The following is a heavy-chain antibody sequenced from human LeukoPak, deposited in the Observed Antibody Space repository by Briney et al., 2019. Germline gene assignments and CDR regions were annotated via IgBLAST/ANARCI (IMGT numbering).Heavy chain of an antibody. CDR2: IRYDGSNK. V-gene: IGHV3-30*02. Sequence: GGALRLSCAASGFTFSSYGMHWVRQAPGKGLEWVAFIRYDGSNKYYADPVKGRFTIYRDNSKNTLYLQMNSLRAEDTAVYYCAKWGLGNFDYWGQGALVTVSS. J-gene: IGHJ4*02. CDR1: GFTFSSYG. CDR3: AKWGLGNFDY. D-gene: IGHD7-27*01.